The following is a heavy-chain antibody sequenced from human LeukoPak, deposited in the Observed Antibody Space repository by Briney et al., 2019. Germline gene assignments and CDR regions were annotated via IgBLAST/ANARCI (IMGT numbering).Heavy chain of an antibody. J-gene: IGHJ5*02. CDR1: GYTFTSYY. Sequence: ASVKVSCKASGYTFTSYYMHWVRQAPGQGLEWMGWINPNSGGTNYAQKFQGWVTMTRDTSISTAYMELSRLKASDTAMYYCARQGYNYGSGSEYNWFDPWGQGTLVTVSS. D-gene: IGHD3-10*01. CDR2: INPNSGGT. CDR3: ARQGYNYGSGSEYNWFDP. V-gene: IGHV1-2*04.